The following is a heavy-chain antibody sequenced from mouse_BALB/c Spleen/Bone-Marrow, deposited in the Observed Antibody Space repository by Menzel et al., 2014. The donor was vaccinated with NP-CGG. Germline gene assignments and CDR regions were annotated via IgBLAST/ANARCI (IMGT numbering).Heavy chain of an antibody. CDR2: ISSGSSTI. J-gene: IGHJ4*01. D-gene: IGHD2-4*01. CDR3: ARSPYDYAAMDY. V-gene: IGHV5-17*02. Sequence: EVKVVESGGGLVQPGGSRKLSCAASGFTFXSFGMHWVRQAPEKGLEWVAYISSGSSTIYYADTVKGRFTISRDNPKNTLFLQMTSLRSEDTAMYYCARSPYDYAAMDYWGQGTSVTVSS. CDR1: GFTFXSFG.